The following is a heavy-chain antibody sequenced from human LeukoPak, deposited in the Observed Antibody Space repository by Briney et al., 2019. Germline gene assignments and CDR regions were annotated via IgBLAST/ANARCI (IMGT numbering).Heavy chain of an antibody. J-gene: IGHJ4*02. CDR1: GGSISSGDYY. D-gene: IGHD2-2*01. CDR2: IYYSGST. CDR3: ARYIVVVPAVHEENQFDY. Sequence: PSETLSLTCTVSGGSISSGDYYWRWIRQPPGKGLEWIGYIYYSGSTYYNPSLKSRVTISVDTSKIQFSLKLSSVTAADTAVYYCARYIVVVPAVHEENQFDYWGQGTLVTVSS. V-gene: IGHV4-30-4*01.